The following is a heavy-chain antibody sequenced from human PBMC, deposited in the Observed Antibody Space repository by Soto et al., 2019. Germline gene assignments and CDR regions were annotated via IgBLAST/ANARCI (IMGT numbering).Heavy chain of an antibody. CDR2: INHSGST. D-gene: IGHD6-13*01. CDR3: ARLPVIAAAGSYYYYGMDV. J-gene: IGHJ6*02. V-gene: IGHV4-34*01. CDR1: GGSFSGYY. Sequence: LSLTCAVYGGSFSGYYWSWIRQPPGKGLEWIGEINHSGSTNYNPSLKSRVTISVDTSKNQFSLKLSSVTAADTAVYYCARLPVIAAAGSYYYYGMDVWGQGTTVTVS.